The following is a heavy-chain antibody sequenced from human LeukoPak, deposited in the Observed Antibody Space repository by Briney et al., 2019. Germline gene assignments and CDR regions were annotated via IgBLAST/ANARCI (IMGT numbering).Heavy chain of an antibody. J-gene: IGHJ6*03. CDR3: ARDFSDTPYVTYYYYMDV. D-gene: IGHD3-16*01. CDR1: GFTFSSYS. CDR2: ISYDGSNK. Sequence: GGSLRLSCAASGFTFSSYSMHWVRQAPGKGLEWVALISYDGSNKYYADSAKGRFTISSDNYENTMYLQMNSMRAKDTAAYYFARDFSDTPYVTYYYYMDVWGKGTTVAVS. V-gene: IGHV3-30*04.